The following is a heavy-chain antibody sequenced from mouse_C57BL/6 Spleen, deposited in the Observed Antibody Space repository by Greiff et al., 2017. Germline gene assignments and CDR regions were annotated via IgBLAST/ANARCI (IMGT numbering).Heavy chain of an antibody. V-gene: IGHV1-82*01. Sequence: QVQLQQSGPELVKPGASVKISCKASGYAFSSSWMNWVKQRPGKGLEWIGRIYPGDGDTNYNGKFKGKATLTADKSSSTAYMQLSSLTSEDSAVYFCARRGDYYYGRRTRWYFDVWGTGTTVTVSS. CDR1: GYAFSSSW. CDR2: IYPGDGDT. J-gene: IGHJ1*03. D-gene: IGHD1-1*01. CDR3: ARRGDYYYGRRTRWYFDV.